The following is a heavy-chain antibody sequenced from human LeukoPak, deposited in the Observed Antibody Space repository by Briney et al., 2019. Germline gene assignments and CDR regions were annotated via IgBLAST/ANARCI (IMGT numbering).Heavy chain of an antibody. D-gene: IGHD6-13*01. Sequence: GGSLRLSCAASGFTVSSNYMSWVRQAPGKGLEWVSLIYSSGSTYYADSVKGRFTISRDNSKNALYLQMNSLRAEDTAVYYCAKDPGSSWYYGFDYWGQGTLVTVSS. CDR3: AKDPGSSWYYGFDY. J-gene: IGHJ4*02. CDR1: GFTVSSNY. CDR2: IYSSGST. V-gene: IGHV3-66*01.